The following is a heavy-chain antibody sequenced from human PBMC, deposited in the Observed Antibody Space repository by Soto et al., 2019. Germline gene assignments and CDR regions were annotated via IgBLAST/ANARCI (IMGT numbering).Heavy chain of an antibody. CDR3: AKGDYADFLWFVA. J-gene: IGHJ5*02. Sequence: GGSLRLSCAASGFTFSSYAMHWVRQAPGKGLEWVSAIGGSGFSTYYTDAVKGRFTISRDNAKNMLFLQMNSLTAENAAMYYYAKGDYADFLWFVAWGPGTQVTVSS. CDR2: IGGSGFST. CDR1: GFTFSSYA. D-gene: IGHD2-21*01. V-gene: IGHV3-23*01.